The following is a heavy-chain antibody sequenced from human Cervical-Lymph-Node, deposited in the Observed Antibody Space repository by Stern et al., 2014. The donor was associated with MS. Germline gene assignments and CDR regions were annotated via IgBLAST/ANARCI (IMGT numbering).Heavy chain of an antibody. Sequence: VQLVESGPGLVKPSETLSLTCTVSGGSISSYFWSWIRQPPGKGLEWIGYISYSGSTKYNPYLESRVTISVDTSKNQFSLRLRSVPAADTAVYFCARHDPRGYDYWYYFDYWGQGTLVTVSS. CDR2: ISYSGST. CDR1: GGSISSYF. J-gene: IGHJ4*02. D-gene: IGHD5-12*01. CDR3: ARHDPRGYDYWYYFDY. V-gene: IGHV4-59*08.